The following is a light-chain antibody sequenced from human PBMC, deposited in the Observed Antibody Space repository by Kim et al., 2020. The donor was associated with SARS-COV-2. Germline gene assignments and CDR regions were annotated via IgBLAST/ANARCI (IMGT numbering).Light chain of an antibody. V-gene: IGLV1-44*01. J-gene: IGLJ2*01. Sequence: GQRVTISCSGSSTNNGTNTVNWYQQLPGTAPKLLIYSNNQRPSGVPDRFSGSKSGTSASLAISGLQSEDEADYYCAAWDDSLNGVVFGGGTQLTVL. CDR3: AAWDDSLNGVV. CDR1: STNNGTNT. CDR2: SNN.